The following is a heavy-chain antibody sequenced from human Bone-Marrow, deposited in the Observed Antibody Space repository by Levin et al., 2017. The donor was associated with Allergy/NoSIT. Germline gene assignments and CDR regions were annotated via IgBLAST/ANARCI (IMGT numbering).Heavy chain of an antibody. CDR1: GFTFSTYG. V-gene: IGHV3-33*01. J-gene: IGHJ3*02. D-gene: IGHD6-13*01. CDR3: AASSDWSDALDI. CDR2: IWYDGSEK. Sequence: GGSLRLSCEASGFTFSTYGMHWVRQAPGKGLDWVALIWYDGSEKYYAESVKGRFTISRDNSKNTVYLHMNSLRAEDTAVYYCAASSDWSDALDIWGQGTMVTVSS.